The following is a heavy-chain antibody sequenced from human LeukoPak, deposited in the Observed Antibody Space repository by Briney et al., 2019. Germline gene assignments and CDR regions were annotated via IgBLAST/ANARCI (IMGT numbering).Heavy chain of an antibody. J-gene: IGHJ5*01. V-gene: IGHV1-46*01. CDR2: INPSGAYT. CDR3: VRDYNGFNWFDS. Sequence: GASVKVSCKASGGTFSSYAISWVRQAPGQGLEWMGMINPSGAYTSYAQKFQGRVTMTRDTSTSTVYMDLSSLRSEDTAVYYCVRDYNGFNWFDSWGQGTLVTVSS. CDR1: GGTFSSYA. D-gene: IGHD3-10*01.